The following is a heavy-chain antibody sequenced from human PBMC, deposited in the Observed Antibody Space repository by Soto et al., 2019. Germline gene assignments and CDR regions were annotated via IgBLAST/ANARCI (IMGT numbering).Heavy chain of an antibody. CDR2: VYYGGAIFYSGNI. Sequence: SETLSLTCTVSGDSISSSNSHWGWTRQPPGKGLEYIGSVYYGGAIFYSGNIYYNPSLKSRVTISVDTSKNQFSLRLSSVTAADTGVYYCVRYDRINMKPYSPEGFHIWGQGTMVTVSS. D-gene: IGHD3-3*02. CDR1: GDSISSSNSH. V-gene: IGHV4-39*01. CDR3: VRYDRINMKPYSPEGFHI. J-gene: IGHJ3*02.